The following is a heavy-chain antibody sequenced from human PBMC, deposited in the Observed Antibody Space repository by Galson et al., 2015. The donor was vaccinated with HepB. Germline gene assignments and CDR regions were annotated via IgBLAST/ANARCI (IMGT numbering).Heavy chain of an antibody. CDR1: GFTFSDYY. CDR2: ISSSSSYT. D-gene: IGHD6-6*01. J-gene: IGHJ6*02. Sequence: SLRLSCAASGFTFSDYYMSWIRQAPGKGLEWVSYISSSSSYTYYAVSVKGRFAISRDNSKNTLYVQMNSLRAEDTAVYYCAKDLGSSSPFYYYYGMDVWGQGTTVTVSS. CDR3: AKDLGSSSPFYYYYGMDV. V-gene: IGHV3-11*05.